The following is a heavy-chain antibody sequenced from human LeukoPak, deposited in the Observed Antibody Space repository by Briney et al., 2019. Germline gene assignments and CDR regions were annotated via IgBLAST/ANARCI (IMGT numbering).Heavy chain of an antibody. CDR1: GGSIRSGGYY. D-gene: IGHD5-18*01. Sequence: SETLSLTCIVSGGSIRSGGYYWSWIRQHPGKGLEWIGYIYYSGNAYYNPSLTSRVTISLDTSKNQFSLKLSSVTAADTAVYYCARRRRYSYGPLGCFDYWGQGTLVTVSS. V-gene: IGHV4-31*03. J-gene: IGHJ4*02. CDR3: ARRRRYSYGPLGCFDY. CDR2: IYYSGNA.